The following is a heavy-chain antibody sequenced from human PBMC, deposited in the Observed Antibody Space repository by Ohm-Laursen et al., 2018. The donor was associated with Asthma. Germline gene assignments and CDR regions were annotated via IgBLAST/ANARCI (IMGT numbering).Heavy chain of an antibody. CDR3: ARRGYCSSTSCANFDY. J-gene: IGHJ4*02. D-gene: IGHD2-2*01. V-gene: IGHV7-4-1*02. CDR2: INTNTGNP. Sequence: ASVKVSCNTSGYTFTSYAMHWVRQAPGQRLEWMGWINTNTGNPTYAQGFTGRFVFSLDTSVSTAYLQISSLKAEDTAVYYCARRGYCSSTSCANFDYWGRGTLVTVSS. CDR1: GYTFTSYA.